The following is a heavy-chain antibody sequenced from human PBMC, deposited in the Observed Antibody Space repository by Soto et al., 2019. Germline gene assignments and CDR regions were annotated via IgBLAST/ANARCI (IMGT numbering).Heavy chain of an antibody. CDR3: ARVGDGCFDN. CDR2: IYYAGST. J-gene: IGHJ4*02. D-gene: IGHD3-10*01. CDR1: GGSISTYY. V-gene: IGHV4-59*01. Sequence: SETLSLTCTVSGGSISTYYWSWIRQPPGKGLEWIGYIYYAGSTNYNPSLKSRVTISVDTSKNQVSLKLNSVTAADTAVYYCARVGDGCFDNWGQGTLVTVSS.